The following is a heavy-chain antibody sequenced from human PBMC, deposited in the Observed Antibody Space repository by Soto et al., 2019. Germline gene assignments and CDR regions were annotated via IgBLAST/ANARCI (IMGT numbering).Heavy chain of an antibody. CDR1: GFTFSTYA. CDR2: ISGSSTDI. V-gene: IGHV3-21*01. D-gene: IGHD4-17*01. J-gene: IGHJ4*02. CDR3: AAFASADYLGGHY. Sequence: PGGSLRLSCAASGFTFSTYAMTWVRQPPGQGLEWLSAISGSSTDINYADSVKGRFTISRDNAKNSLYLQMDSLRDEDTAVYYCAAFASADYLGGHYWGQGTLVTVSS.